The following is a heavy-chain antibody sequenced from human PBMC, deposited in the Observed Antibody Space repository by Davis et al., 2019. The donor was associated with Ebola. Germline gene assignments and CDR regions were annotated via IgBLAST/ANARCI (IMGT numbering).Heavy chain of an antibody. CDR3: ARGDIVVVPAALLYYYYGMDV. J-gene: IGHJ6*02. CDR2: IYYSGST. CDR1: GGSISSSSYY. V-gene: IGHV4-31*03. Sequence: MPSETLSLTCTVSGGSISSSSYYWSWIRQHPGKGLEWIGYIYYSGSTYYNPSLKSRVTISVDTSKNQFSLKLSSVTAADTAVYYCARGDIVVVPAALLYYYYGMDVWGQGTTVTVSS. D-gene: IGHD2-2*01.